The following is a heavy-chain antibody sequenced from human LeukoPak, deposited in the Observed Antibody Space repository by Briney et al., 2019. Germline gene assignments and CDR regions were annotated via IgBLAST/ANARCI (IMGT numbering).Heavy chain of an antibody. V-gene: IGHV4-39*07. CDR2: FYYSGST. Sequence: SETLSLTCTVSGGSISSSDYYWGCIRQPPGKGLECIGSFYYSGSTYQNPSLKSRVTISVDRSKNQFSLKLSSVTAADTAVYYCARADEWYRSSWSGFPFDYWGQGTLVTVSS. CDR3: ARADEWYRSSWSGFPFDY. CDR1: GGSISSSDYY. J-gene: IGHJ4*02. D-gene: IGHD6-13*01.